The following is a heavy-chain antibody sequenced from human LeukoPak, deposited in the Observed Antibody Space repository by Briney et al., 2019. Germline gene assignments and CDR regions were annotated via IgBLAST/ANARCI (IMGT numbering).Heavy chain of an antibody. CDR1: GFTFSTFG. CDR2: ISISSTDYI. V-gene: IGHV3-21*01. D-gene: IGHD6-13*01. J-gene: IGHJ4*02. Sequence: GGSLRLSCGASGFTFSTFGMTWVRQAPGKGLEWVSSISISSTDYIYYADSVKGRFTISRDNAKNSLYLQMNSLRAEDTAVYYCARVGKSSSWYFIDYWGQGTLVTVSS. CDR3: ARVGKSSSWYFIDY.